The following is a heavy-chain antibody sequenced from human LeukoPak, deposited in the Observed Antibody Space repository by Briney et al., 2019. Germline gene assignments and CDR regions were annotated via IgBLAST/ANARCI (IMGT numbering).Heavy chain of an antibody. CDR1: GFTFSSYG. CDR2: ISYDGSNK. D-gene: IGHD2-15*01. V-gene: IGHV3-30*18. Sequence: GGSLRLSCAASGFTFSSYGMHWVRQAPGKGLEWVAVISYDGSNKYYADSVKGRFTISRDNSRNTLYLQMNSLRAEDTAVYYCAKDAYSKYCSGGSCLFDYWGQGTLVTVSS. J-gene: IGHJ4*02. CDR3: AKDAYSKYCSGGSCLFDY.